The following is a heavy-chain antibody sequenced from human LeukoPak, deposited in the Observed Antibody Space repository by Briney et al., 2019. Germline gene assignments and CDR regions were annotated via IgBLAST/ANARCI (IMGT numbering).Heavy chain of an antibody. D-gene: IGHD2-2*03. CDR3: ARMDIVVVPAPNWYFDL. Sequence: SQTLSLTCTVSGGSISSGDYYWSWIRQPPGKGLEWIGYIYYSGSTYYNPSLKSRVTISVDTSKNQFSLKLSSVTAADTAVYYCARMDIVVVPAPNWYFDLWGRGTLVTVSS. J-gene: IGHJ2*01. V-gene: IGHV4-30-4*01. CDR1: GGSISSGDYY. CDR2: IYYSGST.